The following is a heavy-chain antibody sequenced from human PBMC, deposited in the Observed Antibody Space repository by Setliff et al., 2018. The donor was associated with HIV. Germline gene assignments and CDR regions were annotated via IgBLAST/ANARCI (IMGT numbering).Heavy chain of an antibody. D-gene: IGHD2-8*02. V-gene: IGHV3-49*04. CDR3: TSAFADYAYWYFDY. CDR1: GFTFTNGW. J-gene: IGHJ4*02. Sequence: GGSLRLSCVVSGFTFTNGWMTWVRQAPGKGMEWVGFIRSKTYGGTTEYAASVKGRFTISRDDSKSIAYLQMNSLKTEDTAVYYCTSAFADYAYWYFDYWGQGTLVTVSS. CDR2: IRSKTYGGTT.